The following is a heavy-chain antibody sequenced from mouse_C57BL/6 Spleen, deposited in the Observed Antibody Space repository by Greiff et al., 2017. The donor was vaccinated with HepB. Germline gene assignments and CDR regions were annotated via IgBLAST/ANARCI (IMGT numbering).Heavy chain of an antibody. D-gene: IGHD1-1*01. Sequence: VQLQQPGAELVKPGASVKLSCTASGYTFTSYWITWVKQRPGHGLEWIGDIYPGSGSTNYNEKFKSKATLTVDTSSSTAYMQLSSLTSEDSAVYYCARGADYGSSYYWYFDVWGTGTTVTVSS. CDR1: GYTFTSYW. CDR2: IYPGSGST. J-gene: IGHJ1*03. CDR3: ARGADYGSSYYWYFDV. V-gene: IGHV1-55*01.